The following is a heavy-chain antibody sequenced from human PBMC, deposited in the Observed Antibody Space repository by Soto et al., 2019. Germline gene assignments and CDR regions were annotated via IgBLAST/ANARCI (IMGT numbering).Heavy chain of an antibody. D-gene: IGHD6-19*01. V-gene: IGHV3-74*01. J-gene: IGHJ4*02. CDR2: IDNHGSGT. CDR1: GFTLSDYW. Sequence: EVQLVESGGDLVQPGGSLRLSCAASGFTLSDYWIHWVRQVPGKGLVWVSRIDNHGSGTSYADFVKGRFTISRDSAKNTLYLHIHTLCAEDTTIYYSATLQLAGPDYWGQGTLVTVSS. CDR3: ATLQLAGPDY.